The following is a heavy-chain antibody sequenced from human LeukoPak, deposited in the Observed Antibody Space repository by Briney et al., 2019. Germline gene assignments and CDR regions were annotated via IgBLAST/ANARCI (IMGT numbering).Heavy chain of an antibody. V-gene: IGHV4-59*01. D-gene: IGHD3-22*01. J-gene: IGHJ4*02. CDR2: ISDSGST. CDR1: GGSMNTYY. CDR3: ARGPSRFDSAGH. Sequence: SETLSLTCTVSGGSMNTYYWSWIRQPPGKGLEWIGYISDSGSTAYNPSLKSRVSISVDTSKTQFSLSLTSVTAADTAIYYCARGPSRFDSAGHWGQGALVTVSS.